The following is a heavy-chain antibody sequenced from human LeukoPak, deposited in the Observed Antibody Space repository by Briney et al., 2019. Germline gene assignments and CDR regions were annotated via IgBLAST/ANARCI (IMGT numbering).Heavy chain of an antibody. CDR3: ARQTGSGLFTLP. CDR1: GVSISSSNSY. Sequence: TTSETLSLTCTVSGVSISSSNSYWGWIRQPPGKGLEWIGSIYYTGNTYYNASLKSRVTISIDTSKNQISLRLTSVTVTDTAMYYCARQTGSGLFTLPGGQGTLVTVSS. V-gene: IGHV4-39*01. J-gene: IGHJ4*02. D-gene: IGHD3/OR15-3a*01. CDR2: IYYTGNT.